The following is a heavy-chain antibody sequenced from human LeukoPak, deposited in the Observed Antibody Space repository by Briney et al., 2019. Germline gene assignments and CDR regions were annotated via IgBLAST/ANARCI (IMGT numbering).Heavy chain of an antibody. CDR3: ATSTGQWLAFDY. D-gene: IGHD6-19*01. V-gene: IGHV1-24*01. J-gene: IGHJ4*02. CDR1: GYTLTELS. Sequence: ASVKVSCKVSGYTLTELSMHWVRPAPGKGLEWMGGFDPEDGETIYAQKFQGRVTMTEDTSTDTAYMELSSLRSEDTAVYYCATSTGQWLAFDYWGQGTLVTVSS. CDR2: FDPEDGET.